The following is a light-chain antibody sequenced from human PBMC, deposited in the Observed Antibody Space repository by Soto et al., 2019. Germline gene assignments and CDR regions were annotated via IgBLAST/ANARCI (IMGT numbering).Light chain of an antibody. CDR2: GAS. J-gene: IGKJ1*01. V-gene: IGKV3-20*01. CDR3: RQYGSSPLT. CDR1: QSVSSSY. Sequence: EIVLTQSPGTLSLSPGERATLSCRASQSVSSSYLAWYQQKPGQAPRLLIYGASSRATGIPDRFSGSGSGTDITLTISRLEPEDFAVYYCRQYGSSPLTFGQGTKAEIK.